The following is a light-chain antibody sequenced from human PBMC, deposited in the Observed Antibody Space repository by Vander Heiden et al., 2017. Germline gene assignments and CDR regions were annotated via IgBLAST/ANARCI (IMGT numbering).Light chain of an antibody. CDR3: QQSYNTPCT. J-gene: IGKJ2*02. CDR1: QSIRSY. CDR2: TAS. Sequence: DIQMTQSPSSLSASVGDRVTITCRASQSIRSYLNWYQQKPGKAPNLLIYTASNLQRGVPSRFSGGGSGTDFTLTISSLQPEDFATYYCQQSYNTPCTFGQGTKLEIK. V-gene: IGKV1-39*01.